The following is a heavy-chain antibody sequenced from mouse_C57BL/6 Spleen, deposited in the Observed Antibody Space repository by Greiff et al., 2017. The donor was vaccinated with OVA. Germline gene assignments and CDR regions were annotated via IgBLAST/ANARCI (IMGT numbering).Heavy chain of an antibody. J-gene: IGHJ3*01. V-gene: IGHV6-3*01. CDR1: GFTFSNYW. CDR2: IRLKSDNYAT. Sequence: EVKVVESGGGLVQPGGSMKLSCVASGFTFSNYWMNWVRQSPEKGLEWVAQIRLKSDNYATHYAESVKGRFTISRDDSKSSVYLQMNNLRAEDTGIYYCTRTYDYDPFAYWGQGTLVTVSA. D-gene: IGHD2-4*01. CDR3: TRTYDYDPFAY.